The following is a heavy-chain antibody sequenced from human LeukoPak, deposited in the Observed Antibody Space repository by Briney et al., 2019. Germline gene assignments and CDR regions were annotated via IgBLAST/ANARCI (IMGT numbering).Heavy chain of an antibody. CDR1: GFTFSSYA. J-gene: IGHJ4*02. V-gene: IGHV3-30-3*01. Sequence: GGSLRLSCAASGFTFSSYAMHWVRQAPGKGLEWVAVISYDGSNKYYADSVKGRFTISRDNSKNTLYLQMNSLRAEDTAVYYCARSSVYSSSSAQDYWGQGTLVTVSS. CDR2: ISYDGSNK. D-gene: IGHD6-6*01. CDR3: ARSSVYSSSSAQDY.